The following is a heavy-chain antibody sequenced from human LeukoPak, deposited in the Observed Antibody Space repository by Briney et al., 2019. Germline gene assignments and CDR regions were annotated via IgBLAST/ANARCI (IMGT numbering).Heavy chain of an antibody. J-gene: IGHJ4*02. Sequence: ASVKVSCKASGYAFTSYGISWVRQAPGQGLEWMGRIIPILGIANYAQKFQGRVTITADKSTSTAYMELSSLRSEDTAVYYCARGRIAAAGKQFDYWGQGTLVTVSS. CDR1: GYAFTSYG. D-gene: IGHD6-13*01. CDR2: IIPILGIA. V-gene: IGHV1-69*04. CDR3: ARGRIAAAGKQFDY.